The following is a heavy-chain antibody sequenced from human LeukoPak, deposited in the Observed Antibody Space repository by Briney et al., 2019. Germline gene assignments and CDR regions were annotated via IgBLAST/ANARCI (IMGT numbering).Heavy chain of an antibody. CDR3: AKVQRVGATTGSFGGYYLHC. CDR1: GFTFSSYG. D-gene: IGHD1-26*01. J-gene: IGHJ4*02. Sequence: GGSLRLSCAASGFTFSSYGMHWVRQAPGKGLEWVAVISYDGSNKYYADSVKGRFTISRDNSKNTLYLQMNSLRAEDTAVYYCAKVQRVGATTGSFGGYYLHCGGQRSLPTVS. CDR2: ISYDGSNK. V-gene: IGHV3-30*18.